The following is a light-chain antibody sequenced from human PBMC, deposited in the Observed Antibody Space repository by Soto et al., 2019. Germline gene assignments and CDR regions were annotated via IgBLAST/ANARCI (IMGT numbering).Light chain of an antibody. CDR2: HAS. Sequence: DIQMTQSPSTLSASVGDRVTITCRASQFISSWLAWYQQKPGKVPKLLSFHASNLESGVPSRFSGSGSGTEFSLTISSQQPDDFATYDWQQYNSYPWTFGQGTKVAI. J-gene: IGKJ1*01. CDR1: QFISSW. V-gene: IGKV1-5*01. CDR3: QQYNSYPWT.